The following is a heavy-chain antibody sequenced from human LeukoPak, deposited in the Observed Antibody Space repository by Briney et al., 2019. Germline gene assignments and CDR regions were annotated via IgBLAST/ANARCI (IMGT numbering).Heavy chain of an antibody. CDR3: ATSGWYGYYYFDY. Sequence: GGSLRLSCAASGFTFSDYYMSWIRQAPGKGLEWVSYISSSGSTIYYADSVKGRFTISRDNAKNSLYQQMNSLRAEDTAVYYCATSGWYGYYYFDYWGQGTLVTVSS. J-gene: IGHJ4*02. V-gene: IGHV3-11*04. D-gene: IGHD6-19*01. CDR2: ISSSGSTI. CDR1: GFTFSDYY.